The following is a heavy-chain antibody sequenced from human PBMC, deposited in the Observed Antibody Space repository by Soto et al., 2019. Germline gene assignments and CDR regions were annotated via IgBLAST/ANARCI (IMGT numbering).Heavy chain of an antibody. D-gene: IGHD2-15*01. Sequence: GGSLSLSCAASGFTFSSYAMSWVRQAPGKGLEWVSAISGSGGSTYYADSVKGRFTISRENSKNTLYLQTNSLRAEDTAVYYCAKDGKRSLVVVVAATGYYYGMDGWGQGTTVTVSS. V-gene: IGHV3-23*01. CDR3: AKDGKRSLVVVVAATGYYYGMDG. CDR2: ISGSGGST. CDR1: GFTFSSYA. J-gene: IGHJ6*02.